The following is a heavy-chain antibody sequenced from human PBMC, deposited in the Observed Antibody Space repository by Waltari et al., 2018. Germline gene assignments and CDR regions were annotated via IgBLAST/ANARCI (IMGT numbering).Heavy chain of an antibody. CDR1: GFTFSTYS. CDR3: ASLDTSGFYSRIFDH. J-gene: IGHJ4*02. CDR2: ISGNTYYK. Sequence: EAQLVESGGGLVKPGGSLRLSGAASGFTFSTYSMTWVRQAPGKGLEWVSSISGNTYYKFYADTVRGRFTISRDNAKNSFYLQMNGLGAEDTAVYFCASLDTSGFYSRIFDHWGQGAVVTVSS. V-gene: IGHV3-21*06. D-gene: IGHD3-3*01.